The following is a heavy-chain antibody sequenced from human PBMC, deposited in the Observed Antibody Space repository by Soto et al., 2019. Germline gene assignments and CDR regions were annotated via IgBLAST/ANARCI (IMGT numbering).Heavy chain of an antibody. V-gene: IGHV3-64*02. CDR1: GFTFSSYS. J-gene: IGHJ4*02. CDR2: ISIDWGGT. CDR3: ARYGSGSAYDH. D-gene: IGHD3-10*01. Sequence: PGGSLRLSCAASGFTFSSYSMNWVRQAPGKGLQYFAAISIDWGGTYYTDSVKVRFIIFRDNSKSSLYLQMGSLRGEDMAVYYCARYGSGSAYDHWGQGTLVTVS.